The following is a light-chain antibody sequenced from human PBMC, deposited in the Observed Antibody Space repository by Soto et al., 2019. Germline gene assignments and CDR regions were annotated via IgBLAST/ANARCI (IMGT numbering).Light chain of an antibody. Sequence: DVVMTQSPLSLPVTLGQPASISCRSTQSLVHSDGNTHLNWFQRRPGQSPRRLICKVSNRESGVPDRFSGSASGTDFTLKISRVEAEDVGVYYCMQGTHWPYTFGQGTKLEIK. CDR3: MQGTHWPYT. CDR2: KVS. J-gene: IGKJ2*01. CDR1: QSLVHSDGNTH. V-gene: IGKV2-30*02.